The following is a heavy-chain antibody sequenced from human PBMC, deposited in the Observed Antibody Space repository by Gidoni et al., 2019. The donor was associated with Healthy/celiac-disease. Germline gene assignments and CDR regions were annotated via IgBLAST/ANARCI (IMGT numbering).Heavy chain of an antibody. CDR3: ARSVFIVLRPYYYYMDV. D-gene: IGHD2-8*01. V-gene: IGHV3-48*02. CDR1: GFTFSSYS. J-gene: IGHJ6*03. CDR2: ISSSSSTI. Sequence: EVQLVESGGGLVQPGGSLRLSCAASGFTFSSYSMNWVRQAPGKGLEWVSYISSSSSTIYYADSVKGRFTISRDNAKNSLYLQMNSLRDEDTAVYYCARSVFIVLRPYYYYMDVWGKGTTVTVSS.